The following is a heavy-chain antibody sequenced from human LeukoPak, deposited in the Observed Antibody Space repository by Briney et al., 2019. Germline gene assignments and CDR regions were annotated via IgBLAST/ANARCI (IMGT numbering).Heavy chain of an antibody. J-gene: IGHJ4*02. V-gene: IGHV4-59*08. CDR2: ISYSGST. Sequence: SETLSLTCIVSGGSISGYYWTWIRQPPGKGLEWIGYISYSGSTSSHPSLKSRVTISLDTSKNQFSLKLTSVTAADTAVYYCVRGYSGYPYYLDYWGQGTLVTVSS. D-gene: IGHD5-12*01. CDR3: VRGYSGYPYYLDY. CDR1: GGSISGYY.